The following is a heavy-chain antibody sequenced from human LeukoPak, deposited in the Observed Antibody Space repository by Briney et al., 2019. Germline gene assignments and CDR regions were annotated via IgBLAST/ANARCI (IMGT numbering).Heavy chain of an antibody. D-gene: IGHD4-23*01. CDR3: ASYGGKKTGDGGLGY. Sequence: SSETLSLTCAVYGGSFSGYYWSWIRQPPGKGLEWIGEINHSGSTNYNPSLKSRVTISVDTSKNQFSLKLSSVTAADTAVYYCASYGGKKTGDGGLGYWGQGTLVTVSS. CDR2: INHSGST. V-gene: IGHV4-34*01. J-gene: IGHJ4*02. CDR1: GGSFSGYY.